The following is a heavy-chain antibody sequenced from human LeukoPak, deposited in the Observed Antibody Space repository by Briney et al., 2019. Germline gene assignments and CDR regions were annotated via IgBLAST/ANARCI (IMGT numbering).Heavy chain of an antibody. CDR3: ARAYDRSDYFDAFDI. CDR1: GYTFTSYG. CDR2: ISAYNGNT. J-gene: IGHJ3*02. Sequence: ASVKVSCKASGYTFTSYGISWVRQAPGQGLEWMGWISAYNGNTNYAQKLQGRVTMTTDTSTSTAYMELSRLRSDDTAVYYCARAYDRSDYFDAFDIWGQGTMVTVSS. V-gene: IGHV1-18*01. D-gene: IGHD3-22*01.